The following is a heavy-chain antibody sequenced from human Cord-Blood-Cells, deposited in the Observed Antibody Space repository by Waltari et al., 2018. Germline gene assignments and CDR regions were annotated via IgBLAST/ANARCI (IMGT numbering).Heavy chain of an antibody. CDR2: IYSGGST. Sequence: EVQLVESGGGLIQPGGSLRLSCAASGFTVSSNYMSWVRQAPGKGLGWVAVIYSGGSTYYADSVKGRFTISRDNSKNTLYLQMNSLRAEDTAVYYCARDSGSSDFDYWGQGTLVTVSS. CDR1: GFTVSSNY. D-gene: IGHD1-26*01. V-gene: IGHV3-53*01. CDR3: ARDSGSSDFDY. J-gene: IGHJ4*02.